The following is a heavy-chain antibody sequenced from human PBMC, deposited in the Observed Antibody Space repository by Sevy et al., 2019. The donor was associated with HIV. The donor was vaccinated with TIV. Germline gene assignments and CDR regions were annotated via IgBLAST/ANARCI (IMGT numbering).Heavy chain of an antibody. Sequence: GGSLRLSCAASGFTFSSYGMHWVRQAPGKGLEWVAVISYDGSNKYYADSVKVRFTISRDNSKNTLYLQMNSLRAEDTAVYYCAKGRLLWFGGSLDYWGQGTLVTVSS. CDR1: GFTFSSYG. J-gene: IGHJ4*02. D-gene: IGHD3-10*01. CDR2: ISYDGSNK. V-gene: IGHV3-30*18. CDR3: AKGRLLWFGGSLDY.